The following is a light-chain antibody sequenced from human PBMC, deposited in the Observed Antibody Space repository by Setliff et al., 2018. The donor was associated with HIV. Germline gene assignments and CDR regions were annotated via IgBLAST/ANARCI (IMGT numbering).Light chain of an antibody. CDR2: DVT. V-gene: IGLV2-14*03. CDR1: SSDVGGYNY. J-gene: IGLJ3*02. Sequence: QSVLTQPASVSGSPGQSITISCTGTSSDVGGYNYVSWYQQHPDKAPKLMIFDVTNRPSGVSNRFSGSKSGNTASLTISGLQAEDEADYYCSSYTSSSTFWVFGGGTKGTV. CDR3: SSYTSSSTFWV.